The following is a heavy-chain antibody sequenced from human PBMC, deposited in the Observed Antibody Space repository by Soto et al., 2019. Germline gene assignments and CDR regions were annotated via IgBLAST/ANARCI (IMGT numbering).Heavy chain of an antibody. CDR1: GFTFSIYA. D-gene: IGHD5-18*01. CDR2: ISGSGGST. V-gene: IGHV3-23*01. CDR3: AKDPLANTAMLTSFDY. J-gene: IGHJ4*02. Sequence: EVQLLESGGDLVQPGGSLRLSCAASGFTFSIYAMSWVRQAPGKGLEWVSTISGSGGSTYYADSVKGRFTISRDNSKNTLYLQMNSLRAEDTAVYYCAKDPLANTAMLTSFDYWGQGTLVTVSS.